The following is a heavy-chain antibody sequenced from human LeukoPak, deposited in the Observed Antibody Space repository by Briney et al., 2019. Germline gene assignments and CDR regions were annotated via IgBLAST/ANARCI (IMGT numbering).Heavy chain of an antibody. Sequence: APVKVSCKASGYTFTGYYMHWVRQAPGQGLEWMGWINPNSGGTNYAQKFQGRVTMTRDTSISTAYMELSRLKSDDTALYYCARTTSSSALFYWGQGTLVTVSS. V-gene: IGHV1-2*02. D-gene: IGHD6-6*01. CDR1: GYTFTGYY. CDR2: INPNSGGT. J-gene: IGHJ4*02. CDR3: ARTTSSSALFY.